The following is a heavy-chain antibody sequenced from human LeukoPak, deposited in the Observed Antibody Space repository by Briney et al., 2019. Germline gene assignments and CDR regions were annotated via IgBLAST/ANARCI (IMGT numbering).Heavy chain of an antibody. D-gene: IGHD1-26*01. CDR2: IYYSGST. CDR1: GGSISSYY. Sequence: SETLSLTCTVSGGSISSYYWSWIRQPPGKGLEWIGYIYYSGSTNYNPSLKIRVTISVDTSKNQFSLELSSVTAADTAVYYCARVPRGSYFGYYYYGMDVWGQGTTVTVSS. J-gene: IGHJ6*02. V-gene: IGHV4-59*01. CDR3: ARVPRGSYFGYYYYGMDV.